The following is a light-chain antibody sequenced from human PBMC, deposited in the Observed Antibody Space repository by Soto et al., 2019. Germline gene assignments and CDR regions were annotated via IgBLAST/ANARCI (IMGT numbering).Light chain of an antibody. Sequence: IVMTQSPTTLSRSPWERSTLSCRASQSVNSKLPWYQQKPGRAPRLLIYGASTRATGIPARFSGSGSGTKFTLTISSLQSEDFAVYYCQQYNNWWTFGQGTKVDIK. J-gene: IGKJ1*01. CDR2: GAS. CDR1: QSVNSK. V-gene: IGKV3-15*01. CDR3: QQYNNWWT.